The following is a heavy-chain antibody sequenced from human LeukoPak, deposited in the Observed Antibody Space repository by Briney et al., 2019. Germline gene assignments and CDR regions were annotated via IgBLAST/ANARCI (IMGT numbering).Heavy chain of an antibody. CDR1: GFTFSSYA. CDR3: AKAAFSRTSYFDY. Sequence: PGGSLRLSCAVSGFTFSSYAMSWVRQAPGKGLEWVSVISGSGGSTYYSDSVKGRFTISRDNSKNTLYLQMDSLRADDTAVYYCAKAAFSRTSYFDYWGQGTLVTASS. CDR2: ISGSGGST. V-gene: IGHV3-23*01. J-gene: IGHJ4*02. D-gene: IGHD3-3*02.